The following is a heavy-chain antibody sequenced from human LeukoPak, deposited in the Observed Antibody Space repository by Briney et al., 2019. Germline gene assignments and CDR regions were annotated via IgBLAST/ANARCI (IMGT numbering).Heavy chain of an antibody. J-gene: IGHJ4*02. Sequence: PGGPLRLSCSASGFTFSGYAMHWVRQAPGKGLEYVSGIPSNGGTTYYADSVKGRFTISRDNSKNTLYLQMSSLRAEDTAVYFCVRDRVVVTATFDCWGQGALVTVSS. CDR1: GFTFSGYA. D-gene: IGHD2-21*02. V-gene: IGHV3-64D*06. CDR3: VRDRVVVTATFDC. CDR2: IPSNGGTT.